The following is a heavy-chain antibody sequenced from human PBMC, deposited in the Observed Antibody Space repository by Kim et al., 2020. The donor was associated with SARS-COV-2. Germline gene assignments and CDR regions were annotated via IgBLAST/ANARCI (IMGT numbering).Heavy chain of an antibody. V-gene: IGHV4-34*01. D-gene: IGHD6-19*01. J-gene: IGHJ1*01. Sequence: PALERRVTISVDTSKNQFSLRLSSVTAADTAVYYCATQTGWTYSNASFQHWGQGTLVTVST. CDR3: ATQTGWTYSNASFQH.